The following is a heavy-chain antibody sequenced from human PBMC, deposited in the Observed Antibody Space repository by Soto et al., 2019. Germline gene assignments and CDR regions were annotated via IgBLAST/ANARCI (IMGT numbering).Heavy chain of an antibody. CDR1: GYPFTSYV. J-gene: IGHJ4*02. CDR3: ARELYSSGWYLWDY. D-gene: IGHD6-19*01. CDR2: ISAYNGNT. V-gene: IGHV1-18*01. Sequence: ASLKVSCKASGYPFTSYVISWVRQAPGQGLEWMGWISAYNGNTNYAQKLQGRVTMTTDTSTSTAYMELRSLRSDDTAVYYCARELYSSGWYLWDYWGQGTLVTVSS.